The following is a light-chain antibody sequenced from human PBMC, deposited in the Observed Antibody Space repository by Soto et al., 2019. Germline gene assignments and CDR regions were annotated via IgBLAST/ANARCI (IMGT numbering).Light chain of an antibody. CDR1: QSVSRN. V-gene: IGKV3-15*01. CDR2: GAS. Sequence: EIVMTQSPATLSVSPGERATLSCRASQSVSRNLAWYQQKPGQAPRLLIYGASTRATGIPARFSGSRSGTEFTLTISSLQSEDFAVYYCQQYNNWPSTFGQGTKLEIK. J-gene: IGKJ2*01. CDR3: QQYNNWPST.